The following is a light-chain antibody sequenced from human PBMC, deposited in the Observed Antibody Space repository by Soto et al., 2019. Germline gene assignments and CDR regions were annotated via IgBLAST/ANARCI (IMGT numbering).Light chain of an antibody. CDR3: QQSYSSPPT. CDR1: QSIRNQ. V-gene: IGKV1-39*01. J-gene: IGKJ1*01. CDR2: AAS. Sequence: IQMTRSPSSLSTSVEDRDIITCRASQSIRNQLNWYQQKPGKAPKLLIFAASSLQRGVPSRFSGSRSGPDFTLTISSMKPEDFATYYCQQSYSSPPTFGQGTKGDIK.